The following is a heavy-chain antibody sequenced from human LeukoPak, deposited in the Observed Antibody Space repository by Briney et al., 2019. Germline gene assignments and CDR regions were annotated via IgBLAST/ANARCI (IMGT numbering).Heavy chain of an antibody. Sequence: GGSLRLSCAASGFTFSSYSMNWVRQAPGKGLEWVSSISSSSSYICYADSVKGRFTISRDNSKNTLYLQMNSLRAEDTAVYYCAKTNSYYDFWSGYMDWGQGTLVTVSS. J-gene: IGHJ4*02. CDR1: GFTFSSYS. CDR2: ISSSSSYI. V-gene: IGHV3-21*04. D-gene: IGHD3-3*01. CDR3: AKTNSYYDFWSGYMD.